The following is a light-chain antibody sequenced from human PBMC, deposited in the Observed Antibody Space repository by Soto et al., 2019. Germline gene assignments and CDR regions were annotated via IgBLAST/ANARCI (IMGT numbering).Light chain of an antibody. CDR3: QQYYTRPLT. J-gene: IGKJ4*01. CDR2: WAS. V-gene: IGKV4-1*01. CDR1: QSVLYSSNNENY. Sequence: DIVLTQSPDSLAVPLGERATIYCKSSQSVLYSSNNENYLAWYQQKPGHPPKLLMYWASTREPGVPDRFSGSGSGTDFTLTISSLQAEDVAVYYCQQYYTRPLTFGGGTKVEIK.